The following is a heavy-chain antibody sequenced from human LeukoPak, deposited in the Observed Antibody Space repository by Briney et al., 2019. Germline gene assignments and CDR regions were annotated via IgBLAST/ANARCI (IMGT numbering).Heavy chain of an antibody. CDR2: IYSGGST. D-gene: IGHD4-17*01. Sequence: GGSLRLSCAASGFTFSSYSMNWVRQAPGKGLEWVSVIYSGGSTYYADSVKGRFTISRDNSKNTLYLQMNSLRAEDTAVYYCARGFAVTTRSFDYWGQGTLVTVSS. V-gene: IGHV3-53*01. J-gene: IGHJ4*02. CDR3: ARGFAVTTRSFDY. CDR1: GFTFSSYS.